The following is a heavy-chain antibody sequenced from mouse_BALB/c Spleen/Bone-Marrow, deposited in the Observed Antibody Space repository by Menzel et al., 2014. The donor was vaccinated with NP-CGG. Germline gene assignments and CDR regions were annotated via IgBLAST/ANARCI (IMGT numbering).Heavy chain of an antibody. CDR2: IDPYYGGT. CDR3: AISVSLRAMDY. V-gene: IGHV1-39*01. Sequence: QLQESGPELEKPGASVKISCKASGYSFTGYNMNWVKQSNGKSLEWIGDIDPYYGGTSYNQKLKDKATLTVDKSSSTAYMQLKSLTSEDPAVYYCAISVSLRAMDYWGQGTSVTVSS. D-gene: IGHD1-1*01. CDR1: GYSFTGYN. J-gene: IGHJ4*01.